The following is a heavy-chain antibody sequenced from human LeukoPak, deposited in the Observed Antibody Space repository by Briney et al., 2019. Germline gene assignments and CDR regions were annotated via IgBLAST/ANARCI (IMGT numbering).Heavy chain of an antibody. J-gene: IGHJ6*02. CDR1: GFSFSTYS. CDR2: ISGNGGRT. Sequence: PGGSLRLSCAASGFSFSTYSVNRVRQAPGKGLEWVSAISGNGGRTYYADSVKGRFTISRDNSRNTVFLQMNSLRAEDTAVYYCAKYLYGYDYYGLDVWGQGTTVSVSS. V-gene: IGHV3-23*01. CDR3: AKYLYGYDYYGLDV. D-gene: IGHD3-10*01.